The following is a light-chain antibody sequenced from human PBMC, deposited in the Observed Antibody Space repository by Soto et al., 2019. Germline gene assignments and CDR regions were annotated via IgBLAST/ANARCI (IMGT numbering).Light chain of an antibody. CDR2: EVN. CDR3: SSYSGTNNL. J-gene: IGLJ2*01. V-gene: IGLV2-8*01. Sequence: QSALTQPPSASGSPGQSVTISCTGTSSDVGAYNSVSWYQQHPGKAPKVIIYEVNQRPSGVPHRFSGYKSGNTASLTVSGLQAEDEAAYYCSSYSGTNNLFGGGTKLTVL. CDR1: SSDVGAYNS.